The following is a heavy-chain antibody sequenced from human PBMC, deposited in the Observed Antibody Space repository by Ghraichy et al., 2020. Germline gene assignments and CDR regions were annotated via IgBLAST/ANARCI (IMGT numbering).Heavy chain of an antibody. Sequence: SETLSLTCTVSGGSISSYYWSWIRQPPGEGLEWIGYIYYSGSTNYNPSLKSRVTISVDTSKNQFSLKLSSVTAADTAVYYCARVRGVGATLYAFDIWGQGTMVTVSS. V-gene: IGHV4-59*01. CDR2: IYYSGST. CDR3: ARVRGVGATLYAFDI. CDR1: GGSISSYY. D-gene: IGHD1-26*01. J-gene: IGHJ3*02.